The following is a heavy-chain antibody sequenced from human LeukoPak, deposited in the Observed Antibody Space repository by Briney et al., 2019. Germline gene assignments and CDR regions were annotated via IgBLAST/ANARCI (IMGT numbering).Heavy chain of an antibody. CDR1: GFTFSGYD. CDR2: IGTAGDT. CDR3: ARGEYGSGSYHIDY. D-gene: IGHD3-10*01. V-gene: IGHV3-13*01. J-gene: IGHJ4*02. Sequence: GGSLRLSCAASGFTFSGYDMHWVRQATGKGLEWVSAIGTAGDTYYPGSVKGRFTISRENAKNSLYLQMNSLRAEDTAVYYCARGEYGSGSYHIDYWGQGTLVTVSS.